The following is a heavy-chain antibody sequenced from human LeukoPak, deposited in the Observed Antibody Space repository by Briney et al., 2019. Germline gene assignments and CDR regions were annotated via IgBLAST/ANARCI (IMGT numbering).Heavy chain of an antibody. CDR1: GYTFTGYY. D-gene: IGHD3-22*01. Sequence: PEASVKVSCKASGYTFTGYYMHWVRQAPGQGLEWMGWINPNSGGTNYAQKFQGRVTMTRDTSISTAYMELSRLRSDDTAVYYCARGHTPGSSGYYSYWGQGTLVTVSS. J-gene: IGHJ4*02. CDR2: INPNSGGT. CDR3: ARGHTPGSSGYYSY. V-gene: IGHV1-2*02.